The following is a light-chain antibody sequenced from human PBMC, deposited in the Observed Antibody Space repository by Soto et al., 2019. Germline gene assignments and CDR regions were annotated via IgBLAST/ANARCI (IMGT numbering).Light chain of an antibody. J-gene: IGKJ4*01. CDR3: QQRANWPLT. Sequence: EIVLTQSPATLSLSPGDRATLSCGASQSVTRSLAWYQQKPGQAPRLLISEASNRATGIPARFSGSGSGTDFPLTISSLEPEDFAVYYCQQRANWPLTFGGGTKVEIK. CDR2: EAS. V-gene: IGKV3-11*01. CDR1: QSVTRS.